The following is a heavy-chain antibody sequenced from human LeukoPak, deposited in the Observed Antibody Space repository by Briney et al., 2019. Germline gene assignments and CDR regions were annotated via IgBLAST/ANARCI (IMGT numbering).Heavy chain of an antibody. CDR1: GLTVSSNY. V-gene: IGHV3-53*01. CDR3: ARDIRYSYGYGGDY. Sequence: PGGSLRLSCAASGLTVSSNYMSWVRQAPGKGLEWVSVIYSGGSTYYADSVKGRFTISRDNSKNTLYLQMNSLRAEDTAVYYCARDIRYSYGYGGDYWGQGTLVTVSS. CDR2: IYSGGST. D-gene: IGHD5-18*01. J-gene: IGHJ4*02.